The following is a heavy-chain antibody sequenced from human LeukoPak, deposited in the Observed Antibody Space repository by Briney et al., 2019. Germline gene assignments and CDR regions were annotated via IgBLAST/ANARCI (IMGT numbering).Heavy chain of an antibody. Sequence: SETLSLTCTVSGGSISCYYWSWIRQPPGKGLEWIGYIYYSGSTNYNPSLKSRVTISVDTSKNQFSLRLSSVTAADTAVYYCAREVYSYGLAGLYYFDYWGQGTLVTVSS. V-gene: IGHV4-59*01. CDR2: IYYSGST. J-gene: IGHJ4*02. D-gene: IGHD5-18*01. CDR1: GGSISCYY. CDR3: AREVYSYGLAGLYYFDY.